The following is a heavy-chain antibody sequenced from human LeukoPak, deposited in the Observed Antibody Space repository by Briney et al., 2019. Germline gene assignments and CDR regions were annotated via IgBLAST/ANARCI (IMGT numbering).Heavy chain of an antibody. CDR1: GFTFSSYA. Sequence: GGSLRLSCAASGFTFSSYAMSWVRQAPGKGLEWVSAISGSGGSTYYADSVKGRFTISRDNSKNTLYLQMNSLRAEDTAVYYCAGGFFDWFTTDAFDIWGQGTMVTVSS. J-gene: IGHJ3*02. V-gene: IGHV3-23*01. CDR3: AGGFFDWFTTDAFDI. CDR2: ISGSGGST. D-gene: IGHD3-9*01.